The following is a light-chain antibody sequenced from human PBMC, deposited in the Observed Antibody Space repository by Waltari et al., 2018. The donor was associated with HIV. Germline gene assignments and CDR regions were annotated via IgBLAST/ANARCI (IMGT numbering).Light chain of an antibody. J-gene: IGLJ2*01. CDR3: GTWDSSLSAVL. V-gene: IGLV1-51*01. CDR2: DNT. Sequence: QSVLTQPPSVSAAPGQKVTTSCSGSSPNIGSNRVFWYQQLPGTAPKLLIYDNTKRPSGSPDRFSGSKSGTLATLGITGLQTGDEADYYCGTWDSSLSAVLFGGGTKLTVL. CDR1: SPNIGSNR.